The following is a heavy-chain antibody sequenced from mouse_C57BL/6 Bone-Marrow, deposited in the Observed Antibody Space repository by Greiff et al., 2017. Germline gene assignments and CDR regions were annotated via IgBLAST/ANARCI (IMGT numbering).Heavy chain of an antibody. CDR2: IHPNSGST. D-gene: IGHD2-4*01. CDR1: GYTFTSYW. V-gene: IGHV1-64*01. Sequence: QVQLQQPGAELVKPGASVKLSCKASGYTFTSYWMHWVKQRPGQGLEWIGMIHPNSGSTNYNEKFKSKATLTVDKSSSTAYMQLSSLTSEDSAVYYCARGMITTSGRYFDVWGTGTTVTVSS. CDR3: ARGMITTSGRYFDV. J-gene: IGHJ1*03.